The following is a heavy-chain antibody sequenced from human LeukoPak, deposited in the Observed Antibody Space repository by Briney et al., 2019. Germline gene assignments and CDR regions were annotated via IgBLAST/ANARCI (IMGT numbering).Heavy chain of an antibody. Sequence: PSETLSLTCTVSGGSTSSSSYYWGWIRQPPGKGLEWIGSIYYSGSTYYNPSLKSRVTMSIDASKNQFSLRLSSVTAADTAVYYCARDGYNYGIFDSWGQGTLVTVSS. CDR3: ARDGYNYGIFDS. D-gene: IGHD5-18*01. V-gene: IGHV4-39*07. CDR2: IYYSGST. J-gene: IGHJ4*02. CDR1: GGSTSSSSYY.